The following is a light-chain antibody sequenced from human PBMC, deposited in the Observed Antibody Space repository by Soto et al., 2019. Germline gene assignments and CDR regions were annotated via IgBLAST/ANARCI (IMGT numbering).Light chain of an antibody. CDR1: QTVSNQ. CDR2: DAS. Sequence: EIVLTQSPFTLSLSPGERATLSCRASQTVSNQLAWYQQKPGQAPRLLIYDASRRVTGIPARLSGSGSGTDFTLTLSSLEPEDFAVYYCQQRAGSSTFGQGTRLEIK. CDR3: QQRAGSST. J-gene: IGKJ5*01. V-gene: IGKV3-11*01.